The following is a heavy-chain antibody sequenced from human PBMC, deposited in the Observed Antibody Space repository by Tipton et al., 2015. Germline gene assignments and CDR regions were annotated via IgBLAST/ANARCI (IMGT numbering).Heavy chain of an antibody. D-gene: IGHD6-6*01. J-gene: IGHJ4*02. CDR3: AKDRIAAPYYFDY. V-gene: IGHV3-23*01. Sequence: SLRLSCAASGFTFSSYAMSWVRQAPGKGLEWVSALSGSGVTTYYADSVNGRFTISRDNPKNTLYLQMNSLRADDTAVYYCAKDRIAAPYYFDYWGRGTLVTVSS. CDR2: LSGSGVTT. CDR1: GFTFSSYA.